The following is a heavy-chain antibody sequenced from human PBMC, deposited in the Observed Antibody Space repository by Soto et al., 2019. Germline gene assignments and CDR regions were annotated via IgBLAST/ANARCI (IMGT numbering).Heavy chain of an antibody. J-gene: IGHJ4*02. CDR1: GYTLTELS. D-gene: IGHD5-18*01. CDR2: FDPEDGET. V-gene: IGHV1-24*01. CDR3: ATEHTGRGYSYGYPPRSFDY. Sequence: ASVKVSCKVSGYTLTELSMHWVRQAPGKGLEWMGGFDPEDGETIYAQKFQGRVTMTEDTSTDTAYMELSSLRSEDTAVYYCATEHTGRGYSYGYPPRSFDYWGQGTLVTV.